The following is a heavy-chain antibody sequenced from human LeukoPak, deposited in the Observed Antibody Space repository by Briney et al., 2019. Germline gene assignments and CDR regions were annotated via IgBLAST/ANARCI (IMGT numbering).Heavy chain of an antibody. J-gene: IGHJ4*02. CDR2: IYTSGST. V-gene: IGHV4-61*02. CDR1: GGSISSGSYY. D-gene: IGHD3-22*01. CDR3: ARHYYHNFFDY. Sequence: SETLSLTCTVSGGSISSGSYYWSWIRQPAGKGLEWIGRIYTSGSTNYNPSLKSRVTISVGTSKNQFSLKLSSVTAADTAVYYCARHYYHNFFDYWGQGTLVTVSS.